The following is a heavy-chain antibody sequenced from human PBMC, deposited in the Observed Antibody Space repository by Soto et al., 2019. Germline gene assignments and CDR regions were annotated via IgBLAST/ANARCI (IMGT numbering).Heavy chain of an antibody. CDR2: IYHSGST. CDR1: GGSISSGGYS. D-gene: IGHD5-12*01. V-gene: IGHV4-30-2*01. Sequence: PSETLSLTCAVSGGSISSGGYSWSWIRQPPGKGLEWIGYIYHSGSTYYNPSLKSRVTISVDRSKNQFSLKLSSVTAADTAVYYCARVHSVRGYSGYDYPSRFDYWGQGALVTVSS. J-gene: IGHJ4*02. CDR3: ARVHSVRGYSGYDYPSRFDY.